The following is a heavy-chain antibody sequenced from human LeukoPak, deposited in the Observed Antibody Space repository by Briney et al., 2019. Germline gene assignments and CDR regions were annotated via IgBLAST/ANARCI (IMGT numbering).Heavy chain of an antibody. D-gene: IGHD2-2*01. V-gene: IGHV1-2*06. Sequence: ASVKVSCKASGYTFTGYYMHWVRQAPGQGLEWMGRINPNSGGTNYAQKFQGRVTMTRDTSISTAYMELSRLRSDDTAVYYCAIYCSSTGCYSERLFDYWGQGTLVTVSS. J-gene: IGHJ4*02. CDR2: INPNSGGT. CDR3: AIYCSSTGCYSERLFDY. CDR1: GYTFTGYY.